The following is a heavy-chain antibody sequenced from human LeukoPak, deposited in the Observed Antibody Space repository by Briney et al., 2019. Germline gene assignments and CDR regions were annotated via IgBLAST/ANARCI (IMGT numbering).Heavy chain of an antibody. CDR1: GFTFSSYS. D-gene: IGHD4-17*01. CDR3: ARGGYGAYYFDL. CDR2: ISSSGYYK. Sequence: GGSLRLSCAASGFTFSSYSMNWVRQAPGKGLEWVSSISSSGYYKYYADSVKGRFTISRDNAKNSLYLQMNSLRAEDTAVYYCARGGYGAYYFDLWGRGTLVTVSS. J-gene: IGHJ2*01. V-gene: IGHV3-21*01.